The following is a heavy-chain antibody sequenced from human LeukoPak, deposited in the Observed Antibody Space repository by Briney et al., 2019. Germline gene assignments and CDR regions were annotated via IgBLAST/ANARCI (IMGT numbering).Heavy chain of an antibody. J-gene: IGHJ4*02. CDR1: GFTFSSYW. D-gene: IGHD4-17*01. CDR3: ARARDYDDFDY. Sequence: PGGSLRLSCAASGFTFSSYWMSWVRQAPGKGLEWVANIKQDGSEKYYADSVKGRFTISRDNAKNSLYLQMNSLRAEDTAVYYCARARDYDDFDYWGQGTLVTVSS. CDR2: IKQDGSEK. V-gene: IGHV3-7*01.